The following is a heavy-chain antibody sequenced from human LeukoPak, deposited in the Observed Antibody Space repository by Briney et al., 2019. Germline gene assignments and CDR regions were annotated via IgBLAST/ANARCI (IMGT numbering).Heavy chain of an antibody. D-gene: IGHD7-27*01. CDR1: GFTFSSYA. CDR2: ISGSGGST. V-gene: IGHV3-23*01. Sequence: HPGGSLRLSCAASGFTFSSYAMSWVRQAPGKGLEWVSAISGSGGSTYYADSVKGRFTISRDNSKNTLYLQMNSLRAEDTAVYYCARDRVYLGREDAFDIWGQGTMVTVSS. J-gene: IGHJ3*02. CDR3: ARDRVYLGREDAFDI.